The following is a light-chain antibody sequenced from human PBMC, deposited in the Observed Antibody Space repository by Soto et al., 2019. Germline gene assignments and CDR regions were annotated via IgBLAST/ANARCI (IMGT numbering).Light chain of an antibody. J-gene: IGLJ2*01. V-gene: IGLV1-40*01. Sequence: QSVLTQPPSVSWAPGQRVTISCTGSSSNIGAGYDVHWYQQLPGTAPKLLIYGNSNRPSGVPDRFSGSKSVTSASLTITGLQAEDEADYYCQSYDSSLSGSVVFGGGTKLTVL. CDR2: GNS. CDR3: QSYDSSLSGSVV. CDR1: SSNIGAGYD.